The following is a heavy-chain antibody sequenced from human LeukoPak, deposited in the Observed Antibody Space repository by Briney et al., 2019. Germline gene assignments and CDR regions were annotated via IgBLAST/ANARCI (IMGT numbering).Heavy chain of an antibody. CDR3: ARDRMTRGDAFDL. CDR2: ISGYSDYL. V-gene: IGHV3-21*01. J-gene: IGHJ3*01. Sequence: GGSLRLSCAASGFTFSDYNMNWVRQAPGKGLEWVSSISGYSDYLYYADSLKGRFTVSRDNAENSLFLQMNSLRSEDTAVYYCARDRMTRGDAFDLWGQGTMVTASS. CDR1: GFTFSDYN.